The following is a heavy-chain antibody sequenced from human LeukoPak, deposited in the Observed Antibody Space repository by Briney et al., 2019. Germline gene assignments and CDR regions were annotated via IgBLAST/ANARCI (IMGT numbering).Heavy chain of an antibody. V-gene: IGHV3-20*04. CDR1: GFSFDDYG. Sequence: PGGSLRLSCAASGFSFDDYGMSWVRQTPGKGLEWVSGMNWNGVSTGYADSVKGRFTISRDNAKKSLYLQMNSLRADDTALYYCARDRGWFGATDYWGQGVLVTVSS. D-gene: IGHD3-10*01. CDR3: ARDRGWFGATDY. CDR2: MNWNGVST. J-gene: IGHJ4*02.